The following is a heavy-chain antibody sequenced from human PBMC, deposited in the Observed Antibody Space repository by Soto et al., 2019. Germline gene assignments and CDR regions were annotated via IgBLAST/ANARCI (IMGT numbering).Heavy chain of an antibody. D-gene: IGHD2-21*02. CDR2: ISSSSSYI. CDR1: GFTFSSYS. J-gene: IGHJ4*02. CDR3: ARGNPYCGGDCPDY. V-gene: IGHV3-21*01. Sequence: GGSLRLSCAASGFTFSSYSMNWVRQAPGKGLEWVSSISSSSSYIYYADSVKGRFTISRDNAKNSLYLQMNSLRADDTAVYYCARGNPYCGGDCPDYWAQGTLVTVSS.